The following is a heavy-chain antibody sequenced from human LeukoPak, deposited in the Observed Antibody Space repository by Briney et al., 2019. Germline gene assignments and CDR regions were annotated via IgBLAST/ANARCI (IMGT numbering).Heavy chain of an antibody. CDR3: ARVPGSWFDP. Sequence: GGSLRLSCAASGFTFSSYDMYWVRQAPGKGLDWVAFVRYDGSQKYYADSVKGRFTISRDNSKNTLYLQMNSLRAEDTAVYYCARVPGSWFDPWGQGTLVTVSS. V-gene: IGHV3-30*02. CDR2: VRYDGSQK. CDR1: GFTFSSYD. D-gene: IGHD2-2*01. J-gene: IGHJ5*02.